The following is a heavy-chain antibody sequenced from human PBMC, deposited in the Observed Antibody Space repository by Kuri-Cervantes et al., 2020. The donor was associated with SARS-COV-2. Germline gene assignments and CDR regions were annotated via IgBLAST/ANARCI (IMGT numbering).Heavy chain of an antibody. Sequence: GESLKISCKGSGYNFGSPWIVWVRQKRGEGLEWMGFIYPDDSDPRYSPSFRGQVTISADTSTSTAYLQWKSLKTSDTAIYYCARRRTFRISAACKELEYWGQGTLVTVSS. D-gene: IGHD2-15*01. V-gene: IGHV5-51*01. CDR1: GYNFGSPW. CDR2: IYPDDSDP. CDR3: ARRRTFRISAACKELEY. J-gene: IGHJ4*02.